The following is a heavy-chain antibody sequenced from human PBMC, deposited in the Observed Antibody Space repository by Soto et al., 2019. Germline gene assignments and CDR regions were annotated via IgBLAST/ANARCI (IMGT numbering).Heavy chain of an antibody. CDR3: ARGGLLPDY. CDR1: GGSISSGGYS. V-gene: IGHV4-30-2*01. Sequence: SETLSLTCAVSGGSISSGGYSWSWIRQPPGKGLEWIGYISHSGSTYYSPSLKSRVTISVDRSKNQFSLKLSSVTAADTAVYYCARGGLLPDYWGQGTLVTVSS. D-gene: IGHD6-19*01. CDR2: ISHSGST. J-gene: IGHJ4*02.